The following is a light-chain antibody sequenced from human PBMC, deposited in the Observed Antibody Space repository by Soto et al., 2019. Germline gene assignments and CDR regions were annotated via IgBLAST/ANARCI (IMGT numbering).Light chain of an antibody. CDR3: SSYTSSITVV. CDR1: TSDIGNYNY. J-gene: IGLJ3*02. CDR2: QVS. Sequence: QSALTQPASVSGSPGQSISISCTGATSDIGNYNYFSWYQQHPGKAPKLIIYQVSNRPSGVSNRFSGSKSGNTASLTISGLQAEDEADYYCSSYTSSITVVFGGGTKLTVL. V-gene: IGLV2-14*01.